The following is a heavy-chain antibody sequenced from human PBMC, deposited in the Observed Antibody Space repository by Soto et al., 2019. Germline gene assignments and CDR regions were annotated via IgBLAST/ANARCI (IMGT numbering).Heavy chain of an antibody. Sequence: GGSLRLSCAASGFTFSSYGMHWVRQAPGKGLEWVAVISYDGSNKYYADSVKGRFTISRDNSKNTLYLQMNSLRAEDTAVYYCAKDHGGQLVRYYYYGMDVWGQGTTVTVSS. CDR1: GFTFSSYG. CDR3: AKDHGGQLVRYYYYGMDV. CDR2: ISYDGSNK. J-gene: IGHJ6*02. V-gene: IGHV3-30*18. D-gene: IGHD6-13*01.